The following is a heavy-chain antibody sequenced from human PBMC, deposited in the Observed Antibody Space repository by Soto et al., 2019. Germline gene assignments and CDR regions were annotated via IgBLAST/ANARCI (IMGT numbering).Heavy chain of an antibody. Sequence: QVQMVESGGGVVQPGRSLRLSCAASGFTFSSYGMHWVRQAPGKGLEWVAVISYDGSNKYYADSVKGRFTISRDNSKNTLYLQMNSLRPEDTAVYYCAKDPLARVPPQYWYFDLWGRGTLVTVSS. CDR3: AKDPLARVPPQYWYFDL. CDR1: GFTFSSYG. V-gene: IGHV3-30*18. J-gene: IGHJ2*01. D-gene: IGHD3-10*01. CDR2: ISYDGSNK.